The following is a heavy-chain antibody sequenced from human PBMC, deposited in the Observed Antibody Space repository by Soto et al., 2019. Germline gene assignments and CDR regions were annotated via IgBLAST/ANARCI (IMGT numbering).Heavy chain of an antibody. D-gene: IGHD3-3*01. CDR1: GYTFTTYG. CDR2: VNTGNGNT. J-gene: IGHJ4*02. V-gene: IGHV1-3*04. CDR3: AVGPASGEFDY. Sequence: ASVKVSCKASGYTFTTYGMHWVRQAPRQRLEWMGWVNTGNGNTAYSQKFQGRVTITRDTSASTGYMEVSSLSSEDMAVYYCAVGPASGEFDYWGQGTLVTVSS.